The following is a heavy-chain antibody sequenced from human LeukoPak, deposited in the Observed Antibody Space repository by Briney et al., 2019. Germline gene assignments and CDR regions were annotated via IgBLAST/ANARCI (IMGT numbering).Heavy chain of an antibody. CDR3: ASLGVPGIAVAGGYYYGMDV. CDR2: ISSSSSYI. D-gene: IGHD6-19*01. J-gene: IGHJ6*02. CDR1: GFTFSSYS. Sequence: GGSLRLSCAASGFTFSSYSMNWVRQASGKGLEWVSSISSSSSYIYYADSVKGRFTISRDNAKNSLYLQMNSLRAEDTAVYYCASLGVPGIAVAGGYYYGMDVWGQGTTVTVSS. V-gene: IGHV3-21*01.